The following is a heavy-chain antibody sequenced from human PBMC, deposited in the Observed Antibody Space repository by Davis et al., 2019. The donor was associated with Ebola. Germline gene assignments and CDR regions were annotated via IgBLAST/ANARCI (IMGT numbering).Heavy chain of an antibody. CDR2: INNDGTST. D-gene: IGHD5-12*01. V-gene: IGHV3-74*01. CDR1: GYTFSSFW. CDR3: AKGSGRAYYYGMDV. J-gene: IGHJ6*02. Sequence: GESLKISCKGSGYTFSSFWMDWVRQAPGKGLEWVSRINNDGTSTNYTDVVRGRFTVSRDNAKNTLYLQMNSLRAKDTAVYYCAKGSGRAYYYGMDVWGQGTTVTVSS.